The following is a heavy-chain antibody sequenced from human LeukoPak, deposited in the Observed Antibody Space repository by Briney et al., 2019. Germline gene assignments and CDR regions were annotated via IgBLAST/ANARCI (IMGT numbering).Heavy chain of an antibody. CDR3: ARDRVVVVLAATGRAPHLDY. Sequence: PGGSLRLSCAASGFTFSSYSMNWVRQAPGKGLEWVSSISSSSSYIYYADSVKGRFTISRDNAKNSLYLQMNSLRAEDTAVYYCARDRVVVVLAATGRAPHLDYWGQGTLVTVSS. D-gene: IGHD2-2*01. J-gene: IGHJ4*02. CDR2: ISSSSSYI. CDR1: GFTFSSYS. V-gene: IGHV3-21*01.